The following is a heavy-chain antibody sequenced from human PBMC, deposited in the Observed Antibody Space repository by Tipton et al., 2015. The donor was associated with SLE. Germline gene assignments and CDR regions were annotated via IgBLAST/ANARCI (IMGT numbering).Heavy chain of an antibody. CDR1: GGSISSGASY. CDR3: ARAQPIAARFFYYYMDV. Sequence: GLVKPSETLSLTCSVSGGSISSGASYWSWVRQHPGKGLEWIGYIYYTGTTYYNPSLRSRLTMSVDSSKNQFSLRLTSVTAADTAVYYCARAQPIAARFFYYYMDVSGNGTTVTVSS. J-gene: IGHJ6*03. CDR2: IYYTGTT. D-gene: IGHD6-6*01. V-gene: IGHV4-31*03.